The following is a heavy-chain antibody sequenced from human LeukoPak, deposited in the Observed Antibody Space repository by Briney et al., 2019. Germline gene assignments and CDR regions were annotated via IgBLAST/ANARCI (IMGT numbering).Heavy chain of an antibody. CDR1: GGTFSSYA. Sequence: ASVKVSCKASGGTFSSYAISWVRQAPGQGLEWMGWMNPNSGNTGYAQKFQGRVTITRNTSISTAYMELSSLRSEDTAVYYCALRTSAAPLSWGNMDVWGKGTTVTVSS. D-gene: IGHD6-13*01. V-gene: IGHV1-8*03. CDR3: ALRTSAAPLSWGNMDV. J-gene: IGHJ6*03. CDR2: MNPNSGNT.